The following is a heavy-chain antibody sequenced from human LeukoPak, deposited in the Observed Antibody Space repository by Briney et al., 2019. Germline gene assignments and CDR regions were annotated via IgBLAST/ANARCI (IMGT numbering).Heavy chain of an antibody. D-gene: IGHD2-8*02. Sequence: GESLKISCKASGYSFTTYWIGWVRQMPGKGLERMGIIYPGDSDARYNPSFQGQVTISVDTSITTAHLQWSSLKASDTAIYYCAISLGLSDTYWDFWGQGTLVTVTS. CDR1: GYSFTTYW. CDR3: AISLGLSDTYWDF. J-gene: IGHJ4*02. V-gene: IGHV5-51*01. CDR2: IYPGDSDA.